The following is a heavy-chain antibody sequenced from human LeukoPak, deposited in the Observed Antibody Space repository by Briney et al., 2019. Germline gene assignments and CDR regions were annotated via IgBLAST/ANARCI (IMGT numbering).Heavy chain of an antibody. J-gene: IGHJ4*02. CDR2: FDPEDGET. Sequence: GASVKVSCKVSGYTLTELSMHWVRQAPGKGLEWMGGFDPEDGETIYAQKFQGRVTMTEDTSTDTAYMELRSLRSDDTAVYYCARADLYGNPYYFDYWGQGTLVTVSS. D-gene: IGHD2-8*01. CDR3: ARADLYGNPYYFDY. V-gene: IGHV1-24*01. CDR1: GYTLTELS.